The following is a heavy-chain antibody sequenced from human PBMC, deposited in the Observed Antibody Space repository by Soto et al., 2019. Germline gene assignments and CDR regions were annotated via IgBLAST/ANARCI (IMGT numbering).Heavy chain of an antibody. CDR1: GGSISSYY. V-gene: IGHV4-59*01. CDR2: IYYSGST. J-gene: IGHJ3*02. Sequence: QVQLQESGPGLVKPSETLSLTCTVSGGSISSYYWSWIRQPPGKGLEWIGYIYYSGSTNYNPSLTTRVTILVDTSKNQCSLRLSSVTAADTAVYYCARESDCGGDSCYGDAFDIWGQGTMVTVSS. CDR3: ARESDCGGDSCYGDAFDI. D-gene: IGHD2-15*01.